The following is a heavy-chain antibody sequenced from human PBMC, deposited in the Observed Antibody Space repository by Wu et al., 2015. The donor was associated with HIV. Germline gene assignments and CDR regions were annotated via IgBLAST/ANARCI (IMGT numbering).Heavy chain of an antibody. V-gene: IGHV1-69*12. Sequence: QVQLVQSGAEVKKPGSSVKVSCKASGGTFSSYAISWVRQAPGQGLEWMGGIIPIFGTANYAQKFQGRVTITADESTSTAYMELSSLRSEDTAVYYCARGGSGEKLLVGAFDIWGQGDNGHRLF. CDR2: IIPIFGTA. CDR1: GGTFSSYA. D-gene: IGHD2-15*01. CDR3: ARGGSGEKLLVGAFDI. J-gene: IGHJ3*02.